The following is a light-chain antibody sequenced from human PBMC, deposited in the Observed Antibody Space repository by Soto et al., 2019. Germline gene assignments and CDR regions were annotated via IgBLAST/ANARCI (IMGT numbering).Light chain of an antibody. J-gene: IGLJ2*01. V-gene: IGLV2-14*01. CDR1: SSDVGGYDL. Sequence: QSALTQPASVSGSPGQSITISCTGTSSDVGGYDLVSWYQQHPGKAPKLMIYDVSNRPSGVSNRFSGSKSGNTASLTISGLQAEDEADYYCSSYTGSTTPVVFGGGTKLTVL. CDR3: SSYTGSTTPVV. CDR2: DVS.